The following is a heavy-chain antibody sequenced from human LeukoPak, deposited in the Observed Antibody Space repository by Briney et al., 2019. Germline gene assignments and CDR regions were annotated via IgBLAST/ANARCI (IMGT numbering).Heavy chain of an antibody. CDR3: ARHRSDSGDYDAFDI. CDR2: IYSSDST. J-gene: IGHJ3*02. V-gene: IGHV3-53*01. CDR1: GFIVSSNY. Sequence: GGSLRPSCAASGFIVSSNYMNWVRQAPGQGLEWVSVIYSSDSTYYADSVKGRFTISRDNSKNTLFLQMNSLRAEDTAVYYCARHRSDSGDYDAFDIWGQGTMVTVSS. D-gene: IGHD4-17*01.